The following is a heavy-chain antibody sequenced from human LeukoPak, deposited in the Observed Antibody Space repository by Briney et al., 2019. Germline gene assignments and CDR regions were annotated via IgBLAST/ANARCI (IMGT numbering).Heavy chain of an antibody. CDR1: GYTFTSYY. Sequence: GASVKVSCKASGYTFTSYYMHWVRQAPGQGLEWMGIINPSGGSTSYAQKFQGRVTVTRDTSISTAYMELSSLRSDDTAVYYCARVGRESSTGRLDYWGQGTLVTVPS. CDR3: ARVGRESSTGRLDY. CDR2: INPSGGST. V-gene: IGHV1-46*01. D-gene: IGHD6-19*01. J-gene: IGHJ4*02.